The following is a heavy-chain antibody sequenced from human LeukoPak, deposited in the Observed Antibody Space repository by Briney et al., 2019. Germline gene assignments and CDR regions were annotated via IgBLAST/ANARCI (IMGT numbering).Heavy chain of an antibody. CDR1: GGTFSSYA. D-gene: IGHD3-16*01. CDR2: IIPIHGTA. J-gene: IGHJ3*02. CDR3: ARAPDGGAFDI. Sequence: ASVKVSCKASGGTFSSYAFSWVRQAPGQGLEWMGRIIPIHGTANYAQKFQGRVTITADKSTSTAYMELSSLRSEDTAVYYCARAPDGGAFDIWGQGTMVTVSS. V-gene: IGHV1-69*04.